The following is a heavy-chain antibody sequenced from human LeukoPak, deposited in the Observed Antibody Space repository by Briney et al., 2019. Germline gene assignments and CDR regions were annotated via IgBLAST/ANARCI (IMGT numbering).Heavy chain of an antibody. CDR1: GYTFSDYD. CDR2: INPNSGNA. CDR3: ARALAWGGSSYSYYYMDV. V-gene: IGHV1-8*01. Sequence: GASVKVSCKASGYTFSDYDINWVRHATGQALEWMGWINPNSGNAGYAQKFQGRVTMTRNTSISTAYMELSSLRSEDTAVYYCARALAWGGSSYSYYYMDVWDKGTTVTVSS. J-gene: IGHJ6*03. D-gene: IGHD1-26*01.